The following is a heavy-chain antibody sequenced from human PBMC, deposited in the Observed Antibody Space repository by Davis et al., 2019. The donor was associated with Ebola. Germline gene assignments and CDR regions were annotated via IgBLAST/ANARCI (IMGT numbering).Heavy chain of an antibody. J-gene: IGHJ4*02. Sequence: GESLKISCAASGFTFSSYAMSWVRPAPGKGLEWVSAISGSGGSTYYADSVKGRFTISRDNSKNTLYLQMNSLRAEDTAVYYCAKDTAGRGCCYFDYWGQGTLVTVSS. CDR2: ISGSGGST. D-gene: IGHD5-18*01. V-gene: IGHV3-23*01. CDR1: GFTFSSYA. CDR3: AKDTAGRGCCYFDY.